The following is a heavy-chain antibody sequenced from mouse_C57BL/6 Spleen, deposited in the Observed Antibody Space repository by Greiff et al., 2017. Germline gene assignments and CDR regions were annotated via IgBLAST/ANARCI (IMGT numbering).Heavy chain of an antibody. D-gene: IGHD1-1*01. Sequence: EVMLVESGGGLVQPGGSLKLSCAASGFTFSDYGMAWVRQAPRKGPEWVAFISNLAYSIYYADTVTGRFTISRENAKNNLYLEMRSLRSEDTAMYYCARRGSSYNYFDYWGQGTTLTVSS. J-gene: IGHJ2*01. V-gene: IGHV5-15*04. CDR1: GFTFSDYG. CDR2: ISNLAYSI. CDR3: ARRGSSYNYFDY.